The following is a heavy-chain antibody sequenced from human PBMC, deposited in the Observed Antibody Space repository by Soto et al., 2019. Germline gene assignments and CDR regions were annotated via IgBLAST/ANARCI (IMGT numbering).Heavy chain of an antibody. D-gene: IGHD2-2*01. CDR1: GASISSSNW. Sequence: QVQLQESGPGLVKPSGTLSLTCAVSGASISSSNWWNWVRQAPGKGLEWIGEIFHSGSTNSNPSLKSRVTLSVDKSKNQCSLRLSSVTAADTAVYYCARALQGCSGTSCYLDIWGQGTMVTASA. CDR3: ARALQGCSGTSCYLDI. J-gene: IGHJ3*02. V-gene: IGHV4-4*02. CDR2: IFHSGST.